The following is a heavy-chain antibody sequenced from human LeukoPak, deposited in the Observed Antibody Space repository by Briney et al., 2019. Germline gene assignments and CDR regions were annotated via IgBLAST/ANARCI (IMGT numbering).Heavy chain of an antibody. V-gene: IGHV1-18*01. J-gene: IGHJ6*03. D-gene: IGHD2-8*01. CDR1: GYTFTSYG. CDR2: ISAYNGNT. Sequence: ASVKVSCKASGYTFTSYGISWVRQAPGQELEWMGWISAYNGNTNYAQKLQGRVTMTTDTSTSTAYMELRSLRSDDTAVYYCARVRGTPAVYYYYYYYMDVWGKGTTVTVSS. CDR3: ARVRGTPAVYYYYYYYMDV.